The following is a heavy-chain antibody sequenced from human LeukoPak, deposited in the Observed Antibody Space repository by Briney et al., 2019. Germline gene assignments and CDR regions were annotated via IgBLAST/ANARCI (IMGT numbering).Heavy chain of an antibody. CDR3: ARGRSPGY. CDR2: INHIGTT. J-gene: IGHJ4*02. CDR1: GGSFSGYY. Sequence: PLETLCLTCAVYGGSFSGYYWNSIRQPPGKRLEWIGEINHIGTTNYRPSLKSRLNISGDTSKNHFSLKLTSVTAADTAVYYCARGRSPGYWGQGTLVTVSS. V-gene: IGHV4-34*01.